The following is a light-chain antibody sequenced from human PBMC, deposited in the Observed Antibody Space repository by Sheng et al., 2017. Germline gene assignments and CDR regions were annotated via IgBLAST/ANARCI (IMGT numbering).Light chain of an antibody. J-gene: IGLJ1*01. Sequence: SYELTQPPSVSVSPGQTASITCSGDKLGDKYASWYQQKPGQSPILVIYQDNKRPSGIPERFSGSNSGNTATLTISGTQAMDEADYYCQARDSSTFXVFGTGTKVTVL. CDR1: KLGDKY. CDR2: QDN. CDR3: QARDSSTFXV. V-gene: IGLV3-1*01.